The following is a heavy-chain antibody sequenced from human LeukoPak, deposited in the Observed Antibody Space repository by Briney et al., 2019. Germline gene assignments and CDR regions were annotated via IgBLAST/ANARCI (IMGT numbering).Heavy chain of an antibody. V-gene: IGHV4-34*01. D-gene: IGHD2-2*01. J-gene: IGHJ6*03. CDR1: GGSFSGYY. CDR2: INHSGGT. CDR3: ARDSTYCSSTSCRRYYMDV. Sequence: SETLSLTCAVYGGSFSGYYWSWIRQPPGKGLEWIGEINHSGGTNYNPSLKSRVTISVDTSKNQFSLKLSSVTAADTAVYYCARDSTYCSSTSCRRYYMDVWGKGTTVTVSS.